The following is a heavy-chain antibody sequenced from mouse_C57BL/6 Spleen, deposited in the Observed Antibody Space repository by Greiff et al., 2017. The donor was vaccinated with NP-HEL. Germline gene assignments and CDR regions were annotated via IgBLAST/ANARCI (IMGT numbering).Heavy chain of an antibody. CDR3: AIYYGNYGAMDY. V-gene: IGHV1-7*01. CDR1: GYTFTSYW. J-gene: IGHJ4*01. Sequence: QVHVKQSGAELAKPGASVKLSCKASGYTFTSYWMHWVKQRPGQGLEWIGYINPSSGYTKYNQKFKDKATLTADKSSSTAYMQLSSLTYEDSAVYYCAIYYGNYGAMDYWGQGTSVTVSS. CDR2: INPSSGYT. D-gene: IGHD2-1*01.